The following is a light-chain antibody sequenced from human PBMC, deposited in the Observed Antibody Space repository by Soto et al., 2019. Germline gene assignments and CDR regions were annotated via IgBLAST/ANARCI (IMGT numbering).Light chain of an antibody. CDR3: AAWDDTLNGQV. CDR2: PNN. Sequence: QSVLTQPPSVSEAPRQRVTISFSGSNSNLGNNAVNWYQQLPGKAPKVLIYPNNVVLSGVSDRFSGSKSGTSASLAISGLHFEDEADYYCAAWDDTLNGQVFGGGTKLTVL. J-gene: IGLJ3*02. V-gene: IGLV1-36*01. CDR1: NSNLGNNA.